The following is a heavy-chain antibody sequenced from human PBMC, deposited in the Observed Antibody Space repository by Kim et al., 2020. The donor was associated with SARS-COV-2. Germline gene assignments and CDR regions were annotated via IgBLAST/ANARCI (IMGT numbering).Heavy chain of an antibody. CDR1: GYTFTSYA. V-gene: IGHV1-3*01. CDR3: ARVRPPGGTNYYYGMDV. J-gene: IGHJ6*02. Sequence: ASVKVSCKASGYTFTSYAMHWVRQAPGQRLEWMGWINAGNGNTKYSQKFQGRVTITRDTSASTAYMELSSLRSEDTAVYYCARVRPPGGTNYYYGMDVWGQGTTVTVSS. CDR2: INAGNGNT. D-gene: IGHD2-15*01.